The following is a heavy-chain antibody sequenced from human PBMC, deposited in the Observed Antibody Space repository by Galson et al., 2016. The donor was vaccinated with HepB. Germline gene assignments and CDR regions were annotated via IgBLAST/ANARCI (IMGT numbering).Heavy chain of an antibody. Sequence: SETLSLTCGVNGGSFNPYYWSWIRQPPGKGLAWIGEVNHSGSTKYNPSLKSRVTISVDTSKKQFSLNLNSVTAADTAVYYCATGYCSGGSCYSGALDIWGQGTMVTVS. CDR2: VNHSGST. D-gene: IGHD2-15*01. J-gene: IGHJ3*02. CDR1: GGSFNPYY. CDR3: ATGYCSGGSCYSGALDI. V-gene: IGHV4-34*01.